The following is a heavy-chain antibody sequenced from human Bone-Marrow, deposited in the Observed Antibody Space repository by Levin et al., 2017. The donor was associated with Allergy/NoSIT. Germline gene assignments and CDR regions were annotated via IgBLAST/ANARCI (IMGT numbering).Heavy chain of an antibody. CDR3: AARVFDY. V-gene: IGHV3-30*03. CDR2: ITSDGYVA. CDR1: GLSFNTYG. Sequence: GGSLRLSCAVSGLSFNTYGMNWVRQARGKGLEWVALITSDGYVAYYADSVRGRFTISRDNSKSTLYLQMNNLRSDDTAVYYCAARVFDYWGQGTLITVSS. J-gene: IGHJ4*02.